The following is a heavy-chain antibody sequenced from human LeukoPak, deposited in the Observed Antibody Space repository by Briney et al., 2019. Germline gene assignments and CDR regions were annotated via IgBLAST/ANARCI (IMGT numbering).Heavy chain of an antibody. CDR1: GFTFSNYD. V-gene: IGHV3-7*03. D-gene: IGHD1-1*01. CDR2: IKQDGRER. Sequence: GGSLRLSCEASGFTFSNYDMHWVRQTPGKGLEWVANIKQDGRERYYVDSVKGRFTISRDNAKNSLYLQMSSLRAEDTAVYYCARKGELERRRSWDCWGQGTLVTVSS. J-gene: IGHJ4*02. CDR3: ARKGELERRRSWDC.